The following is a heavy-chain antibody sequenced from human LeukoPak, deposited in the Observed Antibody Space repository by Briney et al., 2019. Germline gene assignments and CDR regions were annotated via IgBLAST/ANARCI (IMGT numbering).Heavy chain of an antibody. J-gene: IGHJ4*02. V-gene: IGHV3-33*01. Sequence: GGSLRLSCAASGFTFSSYGMRWVRQAPGKGLEWVAVIWYDGSDKHYADSVKGRFTISRDNSKNTLFLQMNSLRAEDTAVYYCARDPYGGNGYFDYWGQGTLVTVSS. CDR3: ARDPYGGNGYFDY. CDR1: GFTFSSYG. CDR2: IWYDGSDK. D-gene: IGHD4-23*01.